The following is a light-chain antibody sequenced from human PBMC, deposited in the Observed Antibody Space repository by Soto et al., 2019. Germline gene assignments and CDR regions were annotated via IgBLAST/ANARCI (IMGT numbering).Light chain of an antibody. CDR3: SSKASSTPPFD. J-gene: IGLJ1*01. CDR1: SSDVGGYNY. CDR2: EVN. V-gene: IGLV2-14*01. Sequence: SVLTQPASVSGSPGQSITISCTGTSSDVGGYNYVSWYHQHPVNAPRLMIYEVNNRPSGVPNRFSGSKSGNTASLTISGLQDEDEADYYSSSKASSTPPFDFAAGPKVTV.